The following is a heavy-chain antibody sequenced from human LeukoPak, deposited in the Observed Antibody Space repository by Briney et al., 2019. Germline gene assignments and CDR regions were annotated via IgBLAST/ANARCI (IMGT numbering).Heavy chain of an antibody. V-gene: IGHV3-7*01. CDR2: IKQDGSDK. D-gene: IGHD3-22*01. CDR3: ARDSRFTMRDY. Sequence: GGSLRLSCAASGFTFSSYAMSWVRQAPGKGLEWVANIKQDGSDKSYVDSVKGRFTISRDNAKNSLYLQMNSLRAEDTAVYYCARDSRFTMRDYWGQGTLVTVSS. CDR1: GFTFSSYA. J-gene: IGHJ4*02.